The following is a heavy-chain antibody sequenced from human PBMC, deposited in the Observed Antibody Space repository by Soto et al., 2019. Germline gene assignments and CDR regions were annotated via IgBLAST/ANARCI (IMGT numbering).Heavy chain of an antibody. D-gene: IGHD2-15*01. CDR2: IYSGGST. V-gene: IGHV3-66*01. Sequence: EVQLVESGGGLVQPGGSLRLSCAASGFTVSSNYMSWVRQAPGKGLEWVSVIYSGGSTYYADSVKGRFPISRDNSKNTRYLQMTSRRVEDTAVYCCARSAGGLDIWGQGTMVTFSS. CDR1: GFTVSSNY. CDR3: ARSAGGLDI. J-gene: IGHJ3*02.